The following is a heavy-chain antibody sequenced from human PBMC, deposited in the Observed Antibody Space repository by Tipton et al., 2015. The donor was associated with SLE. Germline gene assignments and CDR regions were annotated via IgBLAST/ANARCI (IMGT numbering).Heavy chain of an antibody. Sequence: LRLSCTVSGGSISSSSYYWGWIRQPPGKGLEWIGSISYSGSTYYNPSLKSRVTISVDTSKNQFSLKLSSVTAADTAVYYCAISEGEWLLLSWFDPWGQGTLVTVSS. CDR3: AISEGEWLLLSWFDP. V-gene: IGHV4-39*01. CDR1: GGSISSSSYY. CDR2: ISYSGST. D-gene: IGHD3-3*01. J-gene: IGHJ5*02.